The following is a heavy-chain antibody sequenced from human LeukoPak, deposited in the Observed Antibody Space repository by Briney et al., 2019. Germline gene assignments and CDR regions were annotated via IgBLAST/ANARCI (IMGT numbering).Heavy chain of an antibody. Sequence: GGSLRLSCAASGFTLSSYAMDRVGRAPGKGLEGVTAFSGSSRSTFFADPVKGRFTISRDSAKNTLSLQMNSLIAQNPAVYYCAKEILTGGVYWGQGTLVTVSS. CDR2: FSGSSRST. CDR3: AKEILTGGVY. V-gene: IGHV3-23*01. J-gene: IGHJ4*02. CDR1: GFTLSSYA. D-gene: IGHD3-9*01.